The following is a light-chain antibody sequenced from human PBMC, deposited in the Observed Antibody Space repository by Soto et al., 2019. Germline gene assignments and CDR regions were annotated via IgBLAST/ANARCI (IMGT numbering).Light chain of an antibody. V-gene: IGKV3-15*01. CDR1: QRLVGN. CDR3: QQYNNWPRT. Sequence: EIVMTQSPATLSVSPGERATLSCRASQRLVGNLAWYQQKPGQAPRLLIYGASTRATGIPARFSGSGSGTECTLTISSLQSEDFAVYYCQQYNNWPRTFGQGTKVDIK. CDR2: GAS. J-gene: IGKJ1*01.